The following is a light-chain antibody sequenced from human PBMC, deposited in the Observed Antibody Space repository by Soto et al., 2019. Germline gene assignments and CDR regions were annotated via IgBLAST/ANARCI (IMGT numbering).Light chain of an antibody. J-gene: IGLJ1*01. Sequence: QSVLTQPASVSWSPGQSITISCTGTNSDVGACIYVSWYQQHPGKAPKLMVYDINNRPSGVSNRFSGSKSANTASLTISGLQADDEADYYCVSFTTKSSYVFGTGTKVTVL. CDR2: DIN. V-gene: IGLV2-14*03. CDR1: NSDVGACIY. CDR3: VSFTTKSSYV.